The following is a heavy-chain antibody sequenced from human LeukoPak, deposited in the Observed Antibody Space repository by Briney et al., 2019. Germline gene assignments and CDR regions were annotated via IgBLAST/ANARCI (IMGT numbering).Heavy chain of an antibody. V-gene: IGHV4-30-2*01. CDR1: GGSISSGGYY. CDR3: ARDPPYCSGSTSCYGY. J-gene: IGHJ4*02. Sequence: SETLSLTCTVSGGSISSGGYYWSWIRQPPGKGLEWIGYIYHSGSTYYNPSLKSRVTISVDRSKNQFSLKLSSVTAADTAVYYCARDPPYCSGSTSCYGYWGQGTLVTVSS. D-gene: IGHD2-2*01. CDR2: IYHSGST.